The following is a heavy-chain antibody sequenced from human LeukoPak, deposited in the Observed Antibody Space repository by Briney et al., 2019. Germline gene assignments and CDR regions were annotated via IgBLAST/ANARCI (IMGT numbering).Heavy chain of an antibody. V-gene: IGHV1-69*04. CDR1: GGTFSSYA. CDR2: IIPILGIA. J-gene: IGHJ4*02. Sequence: ASVKLSCKASGGTFSSYAISWVRQAPGQGLEWMGRIIPILGIANYAQKFQGRVTITADKSTSTAYMELSSLRSEDTAVYYCARGDYGDYGNFDYWGQGTLVTVSS. CDR3: ARGDYGDYGNFDY. D-gene: IGHD4-17*01.